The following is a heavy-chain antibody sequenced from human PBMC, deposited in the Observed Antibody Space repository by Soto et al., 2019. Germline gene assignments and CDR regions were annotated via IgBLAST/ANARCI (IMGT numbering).Heavy chain of an antibody. V-gene: IGHV4-30-2*01. CDR2: IYHSGST. Sequence: SETLSLTCAVSGGSISSGGYSWSWIRQPPGKGLEWIGYIYHSGSTYYTPSLKSRFTISLDRSKNHFSLKLSSLTAAATAVYYCAGGKAARPLGYWGQGTLVTVSS. CDR3: AGGKAARPLGY. CDR1: GGSISSGGYS. J-gene: IGHJ4*02. D-gene: IGHD6-6*01.